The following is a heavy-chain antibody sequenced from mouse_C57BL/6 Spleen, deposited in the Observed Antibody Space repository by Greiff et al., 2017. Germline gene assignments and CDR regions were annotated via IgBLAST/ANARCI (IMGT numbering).Heavy chain of an antibody. D-gene: IGHD3-3*01. V-gene: IGHV1-82*01. J-gene: IGHJ2*01. CDR3: ARGAGVYY. CDR1: GYDFSSDW. Sequence: VMLVESGPELVKPGASVKISCKASGYDFSSDWMNWVKQRPGKGLEWIGRIYPGDGDTDYNGKFKGKATLTADKSSSTAYLQRSSLASEDSAVYFCARGAGVYYWGQGTTLTVSS. CDR2: IYPGDGDT.